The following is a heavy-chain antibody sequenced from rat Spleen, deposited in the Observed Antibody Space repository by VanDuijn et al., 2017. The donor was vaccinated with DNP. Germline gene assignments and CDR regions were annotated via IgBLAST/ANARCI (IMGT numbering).Heavy chain of an antibody. CDR1: GYTFTSYY. CDR2: INTGSGGT. V-gene: IGHV1-43*01. J-gene: IGHJ3*01. CDR3: ARTIRVYYGLLPFAY. Sequence: QVQLQQSGAELAKPGSSVKISCKASGYTFTSYYIAWIKRTTGQGLDYIGYINTGSGGTHYNEKFKGKATLTVDKSSSTAFMQLSSLTPDDSAVYYCARTIRVYYGLLPFAYWGQGTLVTVSS. D-gene: IGHD1-6*01.